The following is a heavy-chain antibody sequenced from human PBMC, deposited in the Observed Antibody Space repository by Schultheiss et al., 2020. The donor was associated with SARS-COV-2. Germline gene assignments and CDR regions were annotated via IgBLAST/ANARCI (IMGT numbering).Heavy chain of an antibody. CDR3: ARGRTQQLVLIFDY. D-gene: IGHD6-13*01. CDR2: IYHSGST. V-gene: IGHV4-39*07. J-gene: IGHJ4*02. Sequence: SETLSLTCTVSGASVSSTSYYWGWIRQHPGKGLEWIGEIYHSGSTNYNPSLNSRVTMSVDRSKNQFSLKLSSVTAADTAVYYCARGRTQQLVLIFDYWGQGTLVTVSS. CDR1: GASVSSTSYY.